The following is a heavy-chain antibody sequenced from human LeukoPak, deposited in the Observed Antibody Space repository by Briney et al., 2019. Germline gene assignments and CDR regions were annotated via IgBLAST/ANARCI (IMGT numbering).Heavy chain of an antibody. CDR1: GGSISSSSYY. Sequence: SETLSLTCTVSGGSISSSSYYWGWIRQPPGKGLEWIGSIYYSGSTYYNPSLKSRVTISVDTSKNQFSLKLSSVTAADTAVYYCASKAIFRKNYFDYWGQGTLVTVSS. V-gene: IGHV4-39*07. CDR2: IYYSGST. J-gene: IGHJ4*02. CDR3: ASKAIFRKNYFDY.